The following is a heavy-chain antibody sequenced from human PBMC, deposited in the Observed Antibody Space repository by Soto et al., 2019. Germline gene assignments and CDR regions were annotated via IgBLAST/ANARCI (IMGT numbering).Heavy chain of an antibody. CDR2: IYYSGST. Sequence: SETLSLTCTVSGGSISSGGYYWSWIRQHPGKGLEWIGYIYYSGSTYYNPSLKSRVTISVDTSKNQFSLKLSSVTAADTAVYYCARGIAAAGLYYYYYYGMNVWGQGTTVTVSS. CDR3: ARGIAAAGLYYYYYYGMNV. V-gene: IGHV4-31*03. CDR1: GGSISSGGYY. J-gene: IGHJ6*02. D-gene: IGHD6-13*01.